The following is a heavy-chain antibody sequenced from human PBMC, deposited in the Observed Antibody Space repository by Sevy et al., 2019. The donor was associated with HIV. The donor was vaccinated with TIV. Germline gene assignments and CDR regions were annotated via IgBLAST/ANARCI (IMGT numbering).Heavy chain of an antibody. Sequence: SETLSLTCTVSGGSFGSSSYYWNWIRQPAGKGLEWIGRIYTSGTINYNPSLKSRVTMSVDTSKNQFSLKLSSVTAADTAVYYCAGRIAVAAFDYWGQGNLVTVSS. CDR3: AGRIAVAAFDY. CDR2: IYTSGTI. J-gene: IGHJ4*02. CDR1: GGSFGSSSYY. D-gene: IGHD6-19*01. V-gene: IGHV4-61*02.